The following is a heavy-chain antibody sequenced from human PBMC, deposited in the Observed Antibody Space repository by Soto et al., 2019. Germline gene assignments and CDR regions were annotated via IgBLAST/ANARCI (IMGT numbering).Heavy chain of an antibody. D-gene: IGHD6-13*01. Sequence: SVKVSCKASGGTFSSYRINWVRQAPGQGREWVGGIVPIYRTADYAQKFQGRVTITADESARTSYMELRSLKSQDTAVYYCVRDSGAKLSSSWGQGTLVNVSS. CDR3: VRDSGAKLSSS. V-gene: IGHV1-69*13. CDR2: IVPIYRTA. CDR1: GGTFSSYR. J-gene: IGHJ4*02.